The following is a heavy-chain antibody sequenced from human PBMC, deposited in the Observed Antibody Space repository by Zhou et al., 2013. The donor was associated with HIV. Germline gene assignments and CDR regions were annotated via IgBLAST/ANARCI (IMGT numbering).Heavy chain of an antibody. CDR1: GGFISSYY. CDR2: IYSSGST. J-gene: IGHJ6*02. Sequence: QVQLQESGPGLVKPSETLSLTCTVSGGFISSYYWSWIRQPPGKGLEWIGNIYSSGSTNYNPSLKSRITISLDTSKNQFSLKLRSVTAADTAVYFCARTIRGYNYGLAMDVWGQGTTVTVS. CDR3: ARTIRGYNYGLAMDV. V-gene: IGHV4-4*09. D-gene: IGHD5-18*01.